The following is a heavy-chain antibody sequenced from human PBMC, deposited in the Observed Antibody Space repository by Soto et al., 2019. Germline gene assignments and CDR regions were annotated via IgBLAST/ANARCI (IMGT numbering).Heavy chain of an antibody. V-gene: IGHV4-4*07. CDR3: AREDCSSTSCPFDY. Sequence: PSETLSLTCTVSGGSISSYYWSWIRQPAGKGLEWIGRIYTSGSTNYNPSRKSRVTMSVDTSKNQFSLKLSSVTAADTAVYYCAREDCSSTSCPFDYWGQGTLVNVS. CDR1: GGSISSYY. D-gene: IGHD2-2*01. CDR2: IYTSGST. J-gene: IGHJ4*02.